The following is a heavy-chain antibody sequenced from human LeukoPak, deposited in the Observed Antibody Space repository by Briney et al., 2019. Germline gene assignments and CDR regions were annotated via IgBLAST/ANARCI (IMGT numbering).Heavy chain of an antibody. CDR2: ISTSGIYI. V-gene: IGHV3-21*01. D-gene: IGHD3-16*01. CDR1: GFAFSSYN. CDR3: ARTALFGGRLTTPGLDY. J-gene: IGHJ4*02. Sequence: GGSLRLSCAASGFAFSSYNMNWVRQAPGKGLEWVSSISTSGIYIYYADSLKGRFTISRDNAKNSLYLQMNSLRAEDTAVYYCARTALFGGRLTTPGLDYWGQGTLVTVSS.